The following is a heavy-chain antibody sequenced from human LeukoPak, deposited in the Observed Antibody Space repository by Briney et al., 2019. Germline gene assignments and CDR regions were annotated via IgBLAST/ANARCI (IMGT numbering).Heavy chain of an antibody. Sequence: GGSLRLSCAASGFSFADYGMSWVRQAPGKGLEWVSSISGSGGSTYYADSVKGRLSISRDNSKNTLYLQMNSLRAEDTAVYYCATRLEAIVLVHHWGQGALVTVSS. CDR1: GFSFADYG. D-gene: IGHD2-8*02. CDR3: ATRLEAIVLVHH. CDR2: ISGSGGST. J-gene: IGHJ5*02. V-gene: IGHV3-23*01.